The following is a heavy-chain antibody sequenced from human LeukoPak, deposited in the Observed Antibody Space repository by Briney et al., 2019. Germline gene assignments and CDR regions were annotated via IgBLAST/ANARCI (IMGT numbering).Heavy chain of an antibody. CDR1: GGSISSSSYY. V-gene: IGHV4-39*07. J-gene: IGHJ4*02. Sequence: SETLSLTCTVSGGSISSSSYYWGWIRQPPGKGLEWIGSIYYSGSTYYNPSLKSRVTISVDTSKNQFSLKLSSVTAADTAVYYCARKMATNGYYFDYWGQGTLVTVSS. D-gene: IGHD5-24*01. CDR3: ARKMATNGYYFDY. CDR2: IYYSGST.